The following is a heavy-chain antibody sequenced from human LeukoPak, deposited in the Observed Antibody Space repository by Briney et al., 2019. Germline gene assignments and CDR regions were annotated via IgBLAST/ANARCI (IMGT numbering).Heavy chain of an antibody. D-gene: IGHD3-22*01. Sequence: PGRPLRLSCAASGFTFSSYGMHWVRQAPGKGLEWVAVISYDGSNKYYADSVKGRFTISRDNSKNTLYLQMNSLRAEDTAVYYCAKDITMISPGAFDIWGQGTMVTVSS. V-gene: IGHV3-30*18. CDR1: GFTFSSYG. J-gene: IGHJ3*02. CDR2: ISYDGSNK. CDR3: AKDITMISPGAFDI.